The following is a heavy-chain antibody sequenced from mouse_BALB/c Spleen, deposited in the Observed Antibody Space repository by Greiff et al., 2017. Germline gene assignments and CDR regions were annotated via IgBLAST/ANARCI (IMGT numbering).Heavy chain of an antibody. V-gene: IGHV5-4*02. CDR1: GFTFSDYY. D-gene: IGHD3-3*01. J-gene: IGHJ3*01. Sequence: DVKLVESGGGLVKPGGSLKLSCAASGFTFSDYYMYWVRQTPEKRLEWVATISDGGSYTYYPDSVKGRFTISRDNAKNNLYLQMSSLKSEDTAVYYCARGGGTFWFAYWGQGTLVTVSA. CDR2: ISDGGSYT. CDR3: ARGGGTFWFAY.